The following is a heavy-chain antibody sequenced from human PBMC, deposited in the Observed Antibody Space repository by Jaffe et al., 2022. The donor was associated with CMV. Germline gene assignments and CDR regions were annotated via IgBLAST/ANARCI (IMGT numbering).Heavy chain of an antibody. V-gene: IGHV3-15*01. J-gene: IGHJ5*02. CDR1: GFTFSNAW. CDR3: THTAMYYDFWSGYYSWWFDP. CDR2: IKSKTDGGTT. D-gene: IGHD3-3*01. Sequence: EVQLVESGGGLVKPGGSLRLSCAASGFTFSNAWMSWVRQAPGKGLEWVGRIKSKTDGGTTDYAAPVKGRFTISRDDSKNTLYLQMNSLKTEDTAVYYCTHTAMYYDFWSGYYSWWFDPWGQGTLVTVSS.